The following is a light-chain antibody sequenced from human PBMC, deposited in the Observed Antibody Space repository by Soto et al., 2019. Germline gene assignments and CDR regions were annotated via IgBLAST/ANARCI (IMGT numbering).Light chain of an antibody. Sequence: QSVLTQPDSVSGSPGQSITISCTGTSSDVGTYDLVSWYQHYPGKAPKLIIYEVSKRPSGVSNRFSGSKSGDTASLTISGLQAEDEADYHCCSYAGSSTNVFGTGTKLTVL. CDR1: SSDVGTYDL. V-gene: IGLV2-23*02. CDR2: EVS. CDR3: CSYAGSSTNV. J-gene: IGLJ1*01.